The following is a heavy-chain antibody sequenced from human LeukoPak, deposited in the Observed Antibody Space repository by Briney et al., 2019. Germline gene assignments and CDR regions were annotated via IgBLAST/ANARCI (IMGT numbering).Heavy chain of an antibody. CDR3: VKFVGAMGY. CDR2: ISGNGGST. Sequence: GGSLRLSCAVSGFTFSTYTITWVRQAPGKGPEWVSAISGNGGSTFYADSVKGRFTISRDNSKNTLYLQMNSLRAEDSAVYYCVKFVGAMGYWGQGTLVTVSS. J-gene: IGHJ4*02. D-gene: IGHD4/OR15-4a*01. CDR1: GFTFSTYT. V-gene: IGHV3-23*01.